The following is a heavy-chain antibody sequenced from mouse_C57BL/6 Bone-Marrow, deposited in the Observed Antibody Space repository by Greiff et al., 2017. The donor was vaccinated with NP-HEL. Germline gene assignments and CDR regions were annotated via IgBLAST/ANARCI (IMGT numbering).Heavy chain of an antibody. CDR3: ARILHWYFDV. CDR2: IYPGSGST. J-gene: IGHJ1*03. Sequence: QVQLQQPGAELVKPGASVKMSCKASGYTFTSYWITWVKQRPGQGLEWIGDIYPGSGSTNYNEKFKSKATLTVDTSSSTAYMQLSSLTSEDAAVYYCARILHWYFDVWGTGTTVTVSS. CDR1: GYTFTSYW. V-gene: IGHV1-55*01.